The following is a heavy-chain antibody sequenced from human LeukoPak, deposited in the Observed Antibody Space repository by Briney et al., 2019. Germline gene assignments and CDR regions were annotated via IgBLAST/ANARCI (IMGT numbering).Heavy chain of an antibody. J-gene: IGHJ4*02. V-gene: IGHV3-23*01. CDR1: GFSFSSYA. D-gene: IGHD3-10*01. CDR3: AKASLLLGDILEPSNFDL. CDR2: ISGTGGSV. Sequence: GGSLRLSCAASGFSFSSYAMNWVRQGPGRGLDWFSAISGTGGSVEYADSVKGRFTISRDDSKNTLFLRMNSLRADDAAVYYCAKASLLLGDILEPSNFDLWGRGTLVTVSS.